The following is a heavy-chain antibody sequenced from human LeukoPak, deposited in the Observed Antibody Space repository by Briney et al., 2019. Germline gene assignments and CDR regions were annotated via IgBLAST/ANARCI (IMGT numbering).Heavy chain of an antibody. Sequence: ASVKVSCKASGGTFSSYAISWVRQAPGQGLEWMGGIIPIFGTANYAQKFQGRVTITTDESTSTAYMELSSLRSEDTAVYYCARDRVSVVTPGAHYYYMDVWGKGTTVTVSS. J-gene: IGHJ6*03. CDR3: ARDRVSVVTPGAHYYYMDV. D-gene: IGHD4-23*01. CDR2: IIPIFGTA. CDR1: GGTFSSYA. V-gene: IGHV1-69*05.